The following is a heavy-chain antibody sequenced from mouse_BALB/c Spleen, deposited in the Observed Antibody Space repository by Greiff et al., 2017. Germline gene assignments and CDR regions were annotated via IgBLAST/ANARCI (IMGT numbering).Heavy chain of an antibody. J-gene: IGHJ2*01. Sequence: VQLKESGPGLVKPSQSLSLTCTVTGYSITSDYAWNWIRQFPGNKLEWMGYISYSGSTSYNPSLKSRISITRDTSKNQFFLQLNSVTTEDTATYYCALTYYGSSYDYWGQGTTLTVSS. CDR2: ISYSGST. CDR3: ALTYYGSSYDY. D-gene: IGHD1-1*01. V-gene: IGHV3-2*02. CDR1: GYSITSDYA.